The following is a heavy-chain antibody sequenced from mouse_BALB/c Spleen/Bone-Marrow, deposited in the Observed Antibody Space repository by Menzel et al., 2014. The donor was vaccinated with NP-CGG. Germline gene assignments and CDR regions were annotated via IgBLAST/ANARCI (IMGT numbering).Heavy chain of an antibody. V-gene: IGHV7-3*02. J-gene: IGHJ4*01. CDR3: ARDDYYAMDY. CDR1: GFTFTDYY. Sequence: EVMLVESGGGLVQPEGSLRLSCATSGFTFTDYYMSWVRQPPGKALEWLGFIRNKANGYTTEYSASVKGRFTISRDNSQSILYLQMNTLRAEDSATYYCARDDYYAMDYWGQGTSVTVSS. CDR2: IRNKANGYTT.